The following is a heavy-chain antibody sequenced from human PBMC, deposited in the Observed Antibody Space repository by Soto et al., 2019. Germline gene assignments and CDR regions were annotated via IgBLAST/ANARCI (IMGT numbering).Heavy chain of an antibody. CDR1: GFTFDDYA. CDR3: AKDQGWRYYYYGMDV. J-gene: IGHJ6*02. D-gene: IGHD6-19*01. V-gene: IGHV3-9*01. Sequence: GGSLRLSCAASGFTFDDYAMHWVRQAPGKGLEWVSGISWNSGSIGYADSVKGRFTISRDNAKNSLYLQMNSLRAEDTALYYCAKDQGWRYYYYGMDVWGQGTTVTVSS. CDR2: ISWNSGSI.